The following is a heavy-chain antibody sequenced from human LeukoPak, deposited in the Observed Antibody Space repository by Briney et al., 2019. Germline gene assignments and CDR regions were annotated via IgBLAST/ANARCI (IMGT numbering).Heavy chain of an antibody. V-gene: IGHV4-59*01. J-gene: IGHJ4*02. D-gene: IGHD3-16*01. CDR1: GGSISSYY. CDR2: IYYSGST. CDR3: ARESSRGSY. Sequence: PSETLSLTCTVSGGSISSYYWSWIRQPPGKGLEWIGYIYYSGSTNYNPSLKSRVTISVDTSKNQFSLKLSSVTAADTAVYYCARESSRGSYWGQGALVTVSS.